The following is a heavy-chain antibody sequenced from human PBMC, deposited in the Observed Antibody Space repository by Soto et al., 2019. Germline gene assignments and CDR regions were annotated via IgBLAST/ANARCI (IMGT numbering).Heavy chain of an antibody. J-gene: IGHJ4*02. D-gene: IGHD3-9*01. CDR1: GGSLSGYY. CDR3: ARGQRYFDWLLWAFDY. CDR2: INHSGST. V-gene: IGHV4-34*01. Sequence: KPSETLSLTCAVYGGSLSGYYWSWIRQPPGKGLEWIGEINHSGSTNYNPSLKSRVTISVDTSKNQFSLKLSSVTAADTAVYYCARGQRYFDWLLWAFDYWGQGTLVTVSS.